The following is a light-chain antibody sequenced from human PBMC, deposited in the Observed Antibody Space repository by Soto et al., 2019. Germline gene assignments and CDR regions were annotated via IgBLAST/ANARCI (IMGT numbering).Light chain of an antibody. V-gene: IGKV3-20*01. J-gene: IGKJ5*01. CDR3: QEYDGSPIT. CDR1: QSILSGR. CDR2: DAS. Sequence: EIVLTQSPDTLSLSPGEIATLSCSASQSILSGRLAWYQQKPGQAPTLVIFDASSRASGILERFSGSGSGTDFTLTITRLEPEDFAVYYCQEYDGSPITFGLGTRLEIK.